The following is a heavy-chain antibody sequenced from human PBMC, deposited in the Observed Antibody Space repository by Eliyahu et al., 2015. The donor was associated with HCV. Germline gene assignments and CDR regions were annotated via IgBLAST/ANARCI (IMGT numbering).Heavy chain of an antibody. Sequence: QMQLQESGPGLVKPSETLSLTCTXSGGSISSYYWSWIRQSPGKGLEWIGYIXYSGSTNYNPSLKSRVTMSLDMSKSQFSLRLSSVTTADTAIYYCARVLSSFRALLDVWSQGTTVTVSS. D-gene: IGHD2/OR15-2a*01. CDR2: IXYSGST. CDR3: ARVLSSFRALLDV. V-gene: IGHV4-59*01. J-gene: IGHJ6*01. CDR1: GGSISSYY.